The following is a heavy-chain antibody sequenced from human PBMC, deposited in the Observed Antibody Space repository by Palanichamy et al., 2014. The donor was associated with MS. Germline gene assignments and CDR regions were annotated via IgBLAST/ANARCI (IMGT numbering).Heavy chain of an antibody. CDR1: GFTFSSYA. V-gene: IGHV3-23*04. J-gene: IGHJ4*02. CDR3: AKDSALYCNTSSCYSVPFDY. D-gene: IGHD2-2*01. Sequence: EVQLVDSGGGLVQPGGSLRLSCAASGFTFSSYAMTWVRLAPGKGLEWVSGISGTGGTTYYADSVEGRFTISRDNSKNTLYLQMNSLRAEDTAVYYCAKDSALYCNTSSCYSVPFDYWGQGTLVTVSS. CDR2: ISGTGGTT.